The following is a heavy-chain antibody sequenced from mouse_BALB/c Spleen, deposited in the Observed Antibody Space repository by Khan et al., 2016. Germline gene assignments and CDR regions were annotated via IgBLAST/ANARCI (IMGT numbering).Heavy chain of an antibody. Sequence: EVQLVETGGGLVQPKGSLKLSCAASGFTFNTNAMNWVRQAPGKGLEWVARIRTKSNKNATYYADSVKDRLTISRDDSQSMLYLQMNNLKTEYTATYYCVSWDYWGQGTTLTVSS. CDR2: IRTKSNKNAT. CDR1: GFTFNTNA. J-gene: IGHJ2*01. CDR3: VSWDY. V-gene: IGHV10S3*01.